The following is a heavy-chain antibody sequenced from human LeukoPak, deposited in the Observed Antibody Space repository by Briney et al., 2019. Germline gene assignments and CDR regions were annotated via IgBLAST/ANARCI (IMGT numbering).Heavy chain of an antibody. CDR1: GFTFSSYA. V-gene: IGHV3-30-3*01. CDR3: ARDLSSRGWDYYYYYYGMVV. D-gene: IGHD6-19*01. Sequence: GRSLRLSCAASGFTFSSYAMHWVRQAPGKGLEWVAVISCDGSNKYYADSVKGRFTISRDNSKNTLYLQMNSLRAEDTAVYYCARDLSSRGWDYYYYYYGMVVWGQGTTVTVSS. J-gene: IGHJ6*02. CDR2: ISCDGSNK.